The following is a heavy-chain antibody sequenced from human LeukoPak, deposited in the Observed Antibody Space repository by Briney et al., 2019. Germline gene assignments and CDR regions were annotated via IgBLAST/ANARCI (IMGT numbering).Heavy chain of an antibody. V-gene: IGHV3-23*01. CDR3: AKVLLAFTIFEYYYGMDV. Sequence: PGGSLRLSCAASGFTISSYAMSWVRQAPEKGQEWVSAISGSGGSTYYADSVKGRFTISRDNSKNTLYLQMNSLRAEDTAVYYCAKVLLAFTIFEYYYGMDVWGQGTTVTVSS. D-gene: IGHD3-3*01. CDR1: GFTISSYA. J-gene: IGHJ6*02. CDR2: ISGSGGST.